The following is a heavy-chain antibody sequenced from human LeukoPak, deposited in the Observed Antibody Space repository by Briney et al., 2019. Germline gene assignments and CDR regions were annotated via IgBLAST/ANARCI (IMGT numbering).Heavy chain of an antibody. J-gene: IGHJ4*02. CDR1: GFIFSDYW. CDR3: VRDRAYFDSSGFYNLDY. CDR2: IKQDGSEK. V-gene: IGHV3-7*01. D-gene: IGHD3-22*01. Sequence: GGSLRLSCASSGFIFSDYWMSWVRQAPGKGLEWVANIKQDGSEKYYVDSVKGRFTISRDNAKNSLYLQMNSLRAEDTAVYYCVRDRAYFDSSGFYNLDYWGQGTLVTVSS.